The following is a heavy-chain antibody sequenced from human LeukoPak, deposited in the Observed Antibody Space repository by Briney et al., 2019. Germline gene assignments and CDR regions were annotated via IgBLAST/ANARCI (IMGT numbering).Heavy chain of an antibody. D-gene: IGHD1-26*01. V-gene: IGHV3-49*03. J-gene: IGHJ6*03. CDR3: TRDAISASYYYYYYMDV. CDR1: GFTFGEYA. Sequence: PGGSLRLSCTPSGFTFGEYAMSWFRQAPGKGRECVGFIRSKAYGGTTEYAASVKGRFTISRDDSKSIAYLQMNSLKTEDTAVYYCTRDAISASYYYYYYMDVWGKGTTVTVSS. CDR2: IRSKAYGGTT.